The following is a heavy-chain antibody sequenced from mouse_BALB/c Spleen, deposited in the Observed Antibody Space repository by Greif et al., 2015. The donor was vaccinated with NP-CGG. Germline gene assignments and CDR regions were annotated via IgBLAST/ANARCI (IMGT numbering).Heavy chain of an antibody. CDR2: IRNKANGYTT. J-gene: IGHJ4*01. CDR1: GFTFTDYY. V-gene: IGHV7-3*02. CDR3: ARDRDYYGSSFAMDY. Sequence: EVMLVESGGGLVQPGGSLRLSCATSGFTFTDYYMSWVRQPPGKALEWLGFIRNKANGYTTEYSASVKGRFTISRDNSXSILYLQMNTLRAEDSAAYYCARDRDYYGSSFAMDYWGQGTSVTVSS. D-gene: IGHD1-1*01.